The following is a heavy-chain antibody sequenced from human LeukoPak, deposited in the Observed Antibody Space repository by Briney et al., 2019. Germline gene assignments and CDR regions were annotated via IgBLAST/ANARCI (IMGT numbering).Heavy chain of an antibody. CDR2: IYPGDSNT. CDR3: ARWGTTYSTNWYGY. Sequence: GESLKISCRGSGYSFTNFWIGWVRQMPGKGLEWMGIIYPGDSNTRYSPSFLGQVTISADKSISTAYLQWSSLKASDTAMYYCARWGTTYSTNWYGYWGQGTLVTVSS. D-gene: IGHD6-13*01. CDR1: GYSFTNFW. J-gene: IGHJ5*01. V-gene: IGHV5-51*01.